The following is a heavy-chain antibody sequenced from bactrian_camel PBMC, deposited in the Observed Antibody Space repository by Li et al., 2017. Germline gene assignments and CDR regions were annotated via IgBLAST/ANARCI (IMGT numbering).Heavy chain of an antibody. CDR1: GFPVAERD. D-gene: IGHD5*01. CDR2: FSRTGSP. Sequence: VQLVESGGGSVQAGETLTLSCTFSGFPVAERDMVWYRRVPGDECRVVSSFSRTGSPYFADAVKGRFAISQDNAKNTVYLQMNSLTPEDTAMYYCAARAAVWGVTLISYEYNYWGQGTQVTVS. CDR3: AARAAVWGVTLISYEYNY. J-gene: IGHJ4*01. V-gene: IGHV3S63*01.